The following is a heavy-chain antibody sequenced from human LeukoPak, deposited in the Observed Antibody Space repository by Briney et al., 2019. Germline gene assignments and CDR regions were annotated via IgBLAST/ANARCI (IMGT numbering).Heavy chain of an antibody. D-gene: IGHD6-13*01. V-gene: IGHV3-7*01. CDR1: GFTFRTYW. CDR3: AGDSAGNDY. CDR2: IKQDGSEK. Sequence: GGSLRLSCEASGFTFRTYWMSWVRQAPGKGLEWVANIKQDGSEKYYVDSVKGRFTISRDNAKNSLYLQMNSLRAEDTAMYYCAGDSAGNDYWGQGTLVTVSS. J-gene: IGHJ4*02.